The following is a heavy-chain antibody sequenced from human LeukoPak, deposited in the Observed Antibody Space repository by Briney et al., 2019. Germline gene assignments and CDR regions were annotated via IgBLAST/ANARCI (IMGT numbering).Heavy chain of an antibody. CDR2: ISHSGSTM. Sequence: GGSLRLSCAASRFTFTDYSMNWVRQAPGKGLEWVSYISHSGSTMSYADSVKGRFTISRDNAKNSLYLQMNSLRAEDTAVYYCARDPSGYSYGSSYWGQGTLVTVSS. CDR3: ARDPSGYSYGSSY. V-gene: IGHV3-48*04. D-gene: IGHD5-18*01. J-gene: IGHJ4*02. CDR1: RFTFTDYS.